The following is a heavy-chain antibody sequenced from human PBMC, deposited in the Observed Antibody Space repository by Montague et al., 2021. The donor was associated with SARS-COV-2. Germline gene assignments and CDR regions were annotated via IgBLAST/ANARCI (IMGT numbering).Heavy chain of an antibody. CDR1: GGSISSSSYY. D-gene: IGHD4-23*01. CDR3: AADYGGRDWFDP. J-gene: IGHJ5*02. Sequence: SETLSLTCTVSGGSISSSSYYWGWIRQPPGKGLEWIGSIYYSGSTYYNPSLKSRVTISVDTYKNQFSLKLSSVTAADTAVYYCAADYGGRDWFDPWGQGTLVTVSS. CDR2: IYYSGST. V-gene: IGHV4-39*01.